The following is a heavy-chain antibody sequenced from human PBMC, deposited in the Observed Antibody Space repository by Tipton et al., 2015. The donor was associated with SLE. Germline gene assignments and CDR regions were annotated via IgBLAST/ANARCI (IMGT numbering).Heavy chain of an antibody. Sequence: GLVKPSETLSLTCTVSGDSINNISHYWGWVRQPPGKGLEWIGSIYYRGRTYYNPSVKSRVTISVDTSKNRFSLKLSSVTAADTAAYYCARGGPNWGYYFDLWGQGTLVTVSS. CDR2: IYYRGRT. D-gene: IGHD7-27*01. J-gene: IGHJ4*02. CDR3: ARGGPNWGYYFDL. CDR1: GDSINNISHY. V-gene: IGHV4-39*07.